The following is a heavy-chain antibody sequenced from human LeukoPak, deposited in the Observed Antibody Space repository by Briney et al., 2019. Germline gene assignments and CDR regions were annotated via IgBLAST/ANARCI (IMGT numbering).Heavy chain of an antibody. Sequence: PSETLSLTCTVSGYSISSGHYWGWIRQPPGKGLEWIGSMYHSGSTYYNPSLKSRVTISVDTSKNQFSLKLSSVTAADTAVYYCARHGYYYDSSGYYLRTYYYYMDVWGKGTTVTISS. V-gene: IGHV4-38-2*02. CDR3: ARHGYYYDSSGYYLRTYYYYMDV. CDR1: GYSISSGHY. CDR2: MYHSGST. J-gene: IGHJ6*03. D-gene: IGHD3-22*01.